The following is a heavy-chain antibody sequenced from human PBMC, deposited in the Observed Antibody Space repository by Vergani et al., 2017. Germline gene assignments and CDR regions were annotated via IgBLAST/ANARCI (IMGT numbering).Heavy chain of an antibody. V-gene: IGHV5-51*01. CDR1: GYSFTNYW. CDR2: IHPADSDT. CDR3: ARLYGRDSSGSKYFDY. J-gene: IGHJ4*02. D-gene: IGHD3-22*01. Sequence: EVQLLQSGAEVKKPGESLKISCQISGYSFTNYWIGWVRQMPGKGLEWRGIIHPADSDTRYSPSFQGQVTISVDKSISTAYLQRSSLRASDSAMYYCARLYGRDSSGSKYFDYWGQGTLVTVSS.